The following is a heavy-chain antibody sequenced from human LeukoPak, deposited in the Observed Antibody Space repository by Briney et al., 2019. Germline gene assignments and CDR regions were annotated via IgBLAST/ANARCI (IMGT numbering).Heavy chain of an antibody. CDR3: AKSWNLAATGSDY. Sequence: GGSLRLSCAASGFTFSSYGMSWVRQAPGKGLEWVSAISGSGGSTYYADSVKGRFTVSRDYSKNTLYLQMNSLRAEDTAIYYCAKSWNLAATGSDYWGQGTLATVSS. V-gene: IGHV3-23*01. J-gene: IGHJ4*02. CDR1: GFTFSSYG. CDR2: ISGSGGST. D-gene: IGHD6-13*01.